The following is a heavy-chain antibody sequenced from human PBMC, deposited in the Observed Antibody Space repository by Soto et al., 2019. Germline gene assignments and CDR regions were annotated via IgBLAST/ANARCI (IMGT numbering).Heavy chain of an antibody. CDR3: ARDKVVVAARQRRGYYFDY. J-gene: IGHJ4*02. Sequence: ASVKVSCKASGYTFTSYDINWVRQATGQGLEWMGWMNPNSGNTGYAQKFQGRVTMTRNTSISTAYMELSSLRSEDTAVYYCARDKVVVAARQRRGYYFDYWGQGTLVTVSS. V-gene: IGHV1-8*01. D-gene: IGHD2-15*01. CDR1: GYTFTSYD. CDR2: MNPNSGNT.